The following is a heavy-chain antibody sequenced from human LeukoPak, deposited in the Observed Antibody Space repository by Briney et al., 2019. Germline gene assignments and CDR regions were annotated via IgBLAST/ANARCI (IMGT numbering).Heavy chain of an antibody. CDR3: AREGEGGTMIVGAAFDI. CDR1: GFTFSSYG. Sequence: GGSLRPSCAASGFTFSSYGMHWVRQAPGKGLEWVAVIWYDGSNKYYADSVKGRFTISRDNSKNTLYLQMNSLRAEDTAVYYCAREGEGGTMIVGAAFDIWGQGTMVTVSS. J-gene: IGHJ3*02. CDR2: IWYDGSNK. V-gene: IGHV3-33*01. D-gene: IGHD3-22*01.